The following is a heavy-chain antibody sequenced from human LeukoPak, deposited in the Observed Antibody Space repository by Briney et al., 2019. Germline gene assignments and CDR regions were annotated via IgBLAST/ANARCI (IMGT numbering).Heavy chain of an antibody. CDR3: ARSGLLPGGGSYYDY. Sequence: GASVKVSCKASGYTFTGYYMHWVRQAPGQGLEWMGWINPNSGGTNYAQKFQGRVALTRDTSINTAYMEVRSLTSDDTAVYYCARSGLLPGGGSYYDYWGQGTLVTVSS. CDR2: INPNSGGT. V-gene: IGHV1-2*02. J-gene: IGHJ4*02. CDR1: GYTFTGYY. D-gene: IGHD3-3*01.